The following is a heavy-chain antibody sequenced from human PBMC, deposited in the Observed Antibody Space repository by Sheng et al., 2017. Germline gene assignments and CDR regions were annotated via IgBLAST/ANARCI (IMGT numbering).Heavy chain of an antibody. Sequence: QVQLQQWGAGLLKPSETLSLTCAVYGGSFSGYYWSWIRQPPGKGLEWIGEINHSGSTNYNPSLKSRVTISVDTSKNQFSLKLSSVTAADTAVYYCARSSFNWSIFPRYYYYGMDVWGQGTTVTVSS. D-gene: IGHD3-3*02. CDR3: ARSSFNWSIFPRYYYYGMDV. CDR1: GGSFSGYY. J-gene: IGHJ6*02. V-gene: IGHV4-34*01. CDR2: INHSGST.